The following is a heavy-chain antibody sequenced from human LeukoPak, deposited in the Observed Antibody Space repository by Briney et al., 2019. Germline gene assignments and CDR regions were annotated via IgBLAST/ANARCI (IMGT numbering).Heavy chain of an antibody. V-gene: IGHV4-59*01. D-gene: IGHD1-26*01. CDR2: IYYSGST. Sequence: SETLSLTCTVSGGSISSYYWSWIRQPPGKGLEWTGYIYYSGSTNYNPSLKSRVTISVDTSKNQFSLKLSSVTAADTAVYYCARVLVGTTSYYYYGMDVWGQGTTVTVSS. CDR3: ARVLVGTTSYYYYGMDV. J-gene: IGHJ6*02. CDR1: GGSISSYY.